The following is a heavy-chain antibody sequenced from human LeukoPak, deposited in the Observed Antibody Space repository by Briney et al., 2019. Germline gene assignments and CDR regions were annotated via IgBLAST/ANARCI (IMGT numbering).Heavy chain of an antibody. D-gene: IGHD5-18*01. CDR1: GGSIGTNY. Sequence: SETLSLTCTVSGGSIGTNYWNWIRQPPGKGLEWLGYIYYSGSTSYNPSLKSRVTMSVDTSKNLFSLKLTSVTAADTAVYYCASHVDSAMGPWGQGTLVTVSS. V-gene: IGHV4-59*01. J-gene: IGHJ5*02. CDR3: ASHVDSAMGP. CDR2: IYYSGST.